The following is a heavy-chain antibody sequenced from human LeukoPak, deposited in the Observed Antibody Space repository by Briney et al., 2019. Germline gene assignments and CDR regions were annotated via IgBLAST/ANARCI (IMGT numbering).Heavy chain of an antibody. CDR2: ISYDGSNK. CDR1: GFTFSSYG. CDR3: ARDNRAVAGSSTPHFDY. J-gene: IGHJ4*02. V-gene: IGHV3-30*19. Sequence: PGGSLRLSCAASGFTFSSYGMHWVRQAPGKGLECVAVISYDGSNKYYADSVKGRFTISRDNSKNTLYLQMNSLRAEDTAVYYCARDNRAVAGSSTPHFDYWGQGTLVTVSS. D-gene: IGHD6-19*01.